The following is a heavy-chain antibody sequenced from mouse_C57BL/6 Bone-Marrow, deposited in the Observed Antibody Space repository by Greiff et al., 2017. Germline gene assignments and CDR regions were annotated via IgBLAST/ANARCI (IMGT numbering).Heavy chain of an antibody. CDR1: GYTFTSYG. CDR3: ATTVVASDWYFDV. CDR2: LYPRSGNT. D-gene: IGHD1-1*01. Sequence: QVQLKQSGAELARPGASVKLSCKASGYTFTSYGISWVQQRTGQGLEWLGELYPRSGNTYYTEKFKGKATLTADKSSSTAYMELRSLTAEDSAVYFCATTVVASDWYFDVWGTGTTVTVSS. V-gene: IGHV1-81*01. J-gene: IGHJ1*03.